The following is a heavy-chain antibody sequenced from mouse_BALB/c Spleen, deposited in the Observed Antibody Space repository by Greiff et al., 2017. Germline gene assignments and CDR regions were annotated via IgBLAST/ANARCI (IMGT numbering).Heavy chain of an antibody. J-gene: IGHJ3*01. V-gene: IGHV14-4*02. CDR2: IDPENGDT. Sequence: VQLQQSGAELVRPGALVKLSCKASGFNIKDYYMHWVKQRPEQGLEWIGWIDPENGDTEYAPKFQGKATMTADTSSNTAYLQLSSLTSEDTAVYYCNARNYGSSGGFAYWGQGTLVTVSA. D-gene: IGHD1-1*01. CDR1: GFNIKDYY. CDR3: NARNYGSSGGFAY.